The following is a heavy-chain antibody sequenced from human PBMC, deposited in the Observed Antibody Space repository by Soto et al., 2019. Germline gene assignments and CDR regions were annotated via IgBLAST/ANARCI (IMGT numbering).Heavy chain of an antibody. V-gene: IGHV1-3*01. J-gene: IGHJ4*02. CDR1: GYAFTTYT. D-gene: IGHD5-12*01. Sequence: ASVKVSCKASGYAFTTYTIHWVRQAPGQSLEWMGWINAGNGNTKYSQNFQDRVTITRDTSATTAYMELSSLRSEDTAVFYCARTVTGGYLFDYWGQGTLVTVSS. CDR2: INAGNGNT. CDR3: ARTVTGGYLFDY.